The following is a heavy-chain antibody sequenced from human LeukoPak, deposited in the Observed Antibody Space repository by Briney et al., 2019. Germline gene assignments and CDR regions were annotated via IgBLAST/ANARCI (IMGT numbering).Heavy chain of an antibody. CDR1: GYTFTGYY. D-gene: IGHD4-23*01. J-gene: IGHJ4*02. CDR3: AKDNLSNDNGGNHFDY. CDR2: INPNSGGT. V-gene: IGHV1-2*02. Sequence: ASVKVSCKASGYTFTGYYIHWVRQAPGQGLEWMGWINPNSGGTNYAQKFQDRVTMTRDTSISTAYMELSRLRFDDTAVYYCAKDNLSNDNGGNHFDYWGQGTLVTVSS.